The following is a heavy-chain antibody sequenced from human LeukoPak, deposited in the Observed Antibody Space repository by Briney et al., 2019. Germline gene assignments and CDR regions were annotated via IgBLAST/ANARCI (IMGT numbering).Heavy chain of an antibody. Sequence: PSETLSLTCTVSGYSIRSGYYWGWIRQPPGKGLEWIGSIYHSGGTNYNPSLKSRVTMSLDTSKNQFSLKLTSVTAADTAVYYCAREERLYSSSWYPRPYYYYMDVWGKGTTVTISS. CDR2: IYHSGGT. D-gene: IGHD6-13*01. CDR1: GYSIRSGYY. V-gene: IGHV4-38-2*02. CDR3: AREERLYSSSWYPRPYYYYMDV. J-gene: IGHJ6*03.